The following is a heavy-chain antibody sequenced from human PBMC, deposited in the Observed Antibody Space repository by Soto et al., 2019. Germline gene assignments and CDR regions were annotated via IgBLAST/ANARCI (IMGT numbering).Heavy chain of an antibody. J-gene: IGHJ4*02. V-gene: IGHV1-18*01. Sequence: ASVKVSCKASGYTFTSYAMQWVRQARGQGLEWIGWISAYNGNTNYAQKLQDRVTMTTDTSTSTAYMELRSLRSDDTAVYYCARESSSSCHDYWGQGTLVTVSS. CDR3: ARESSSSCHDY. D-gene: IGHD6-13*01. CDR1: GYTFTSYA. CDR2: ISAYNGNT.